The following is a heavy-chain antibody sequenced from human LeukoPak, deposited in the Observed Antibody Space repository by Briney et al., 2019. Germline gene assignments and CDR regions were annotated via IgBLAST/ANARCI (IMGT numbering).Heavy chain of an antibody. CDR1: GVTFSSYA. J-gene: IGHJ4*02. D-gene: IGHD3-22*01. CDR3: ARRYYSDSSGYLY. V-gene: IGHV3-23*01. CDR2: VSNSGSST. Sequence: GGSLRLSCAASGVTFSSYAMSWVRQAPGKWLEWVSAVSNSGSSTYYADSVKGRFTISRDNAKNSLYLQMNSLRAEDTAVYYCARRYYSDSSGYLYWGQGTLVTVSS.